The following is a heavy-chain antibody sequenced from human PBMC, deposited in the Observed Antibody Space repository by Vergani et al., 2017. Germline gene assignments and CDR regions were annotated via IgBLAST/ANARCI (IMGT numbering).Heavy chain of an antibody. CDR1: GSTFSSYA. Sequence: EVQLLESGGGLVQPGGSLRLSCAASGSTFSSYAMSWVRQAPGKGLEWVSAISGSGGSTYYADSVKGRFTISRDNSKNTLYLQMNSLRAEDTAVYYCAGDVDTAMVLFDYWGQGTLVTVSS. CDR2: ISGSGGST. V-gene: IGHV3-23*01. CDR3: AGDVDTAMVLFDY. D-gene: IGHD5-18*01. J-gene: IGHJ4*02.